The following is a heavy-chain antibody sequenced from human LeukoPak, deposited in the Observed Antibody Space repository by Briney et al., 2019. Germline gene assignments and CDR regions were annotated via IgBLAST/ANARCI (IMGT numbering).Heavy chain of an antibody. Sequence: GGSLRLSCAASGFTFSSYAMSWVRQAPGKGLEWVLGISGSGDSTYYADSVKGRFTISRDNSKNTLYLQMNSLRAEDTAVYYCANLPLAAGEDYLDYWGQGTLVTVSS. D-gene: IGHD3-16*01. CDR1: GFTFSSYA. CDR2: ISGSGDST. J-gene: IGHJ4*02. V-gene: IGHV3-23*01. CDR3: ANLPLAAGEDYLDY.